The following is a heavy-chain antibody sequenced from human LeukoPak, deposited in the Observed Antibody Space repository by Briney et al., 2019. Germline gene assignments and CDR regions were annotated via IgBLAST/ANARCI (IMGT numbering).Heavy chain of an antibody. CDR1: GYTFTGYY. J-gene: IGHJ6*02. V-gene: IGHV1-2*02. CDR3: ARCTVMTGWYYYYGMDV. CDR2: INPNSGGT. Sequence: GASVTVSCKASGYTFTGYYMHWVRQAPGQGLEWMGWINPNSGGTNYAQKFQGRVTMTRDTSISTAYMELSRLRSDDTAVYYCARCTVMTGWYYYYGMDVWGQGTTVTVSS. D-gene: IGHD3-9*01.